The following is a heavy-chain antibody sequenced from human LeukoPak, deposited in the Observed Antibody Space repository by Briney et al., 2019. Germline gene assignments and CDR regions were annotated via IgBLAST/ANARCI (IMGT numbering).Heavy chain of an antibody. CDR2: ISSDGSIT. V-gene: IGHV3-74*01. CDR1: GFTFSNYW. J-gene: IGHJ5*02. D-gene: IGHD3-10*01. Sequence: GGSLRLSCAASGFTFSNYWMHWVRQVPEKGLMWVSRISSDGSITDYADSVKGRFTISRDNAKNTLYLQMNSLRADDTAVYHCAKDRAPSSGIHGFGASLWGPGGQGTLVTVSS. CDR3: AKDRAPSSGIHGFGASLWGP.